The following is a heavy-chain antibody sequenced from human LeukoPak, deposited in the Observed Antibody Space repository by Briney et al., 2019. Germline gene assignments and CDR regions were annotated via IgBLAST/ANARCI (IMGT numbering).Heavy chain of an antibody. CDR3: ASIKVAVAGSGA. V-gene: IGHV3-53*01. CDR2: IYSGGST. J-gene: IGHJ4*02. CDR1: GFTVSSNY. Sequence: GGSLRLSCAASGFTVSSNYMGWVRQAPGKGLEWVSVIYSGGSTYYADSVKGRFTISRDNSKNTLYLQMNSLRAEDTAVYYCASIKVAVAGSGAWGQGTLVTVSS. D-gene: IGHD6-19*01.